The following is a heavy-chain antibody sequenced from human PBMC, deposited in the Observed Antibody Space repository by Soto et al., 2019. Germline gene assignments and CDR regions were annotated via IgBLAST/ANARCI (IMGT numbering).Heavy chain of an antibody. J-gene: IGHJ4*02. V-gene: IGHV2-70*11. CDR2: IDWDDDK. CDR3: ARILYYYDSRSYKSLYFDY. D-gene: IGHD3-22*01. Sequence: GSGPTLVNPTQTLTLTCTFSGFSLSTSGMCVSWIRQPPGKALEWLARIDWDDDKYYSTSLKTRLTISKDTSKNQVVLTMTKMDPVDTATYYCARILYYYDSRSYKSLYFDYWGQGTLVTVCS. CDR1: GFSLSTSGMC.